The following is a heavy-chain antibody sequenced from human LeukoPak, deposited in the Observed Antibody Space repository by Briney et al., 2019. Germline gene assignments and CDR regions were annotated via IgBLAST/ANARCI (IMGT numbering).Heavy chain of an antibody. J-gene: IGHJ4*02. CDR3: AGGWIRGSLDY. D-gene: IGHD5-18*01. Sequence: ASVTVSFTASGGTFSIYAISWVRQPPGQGLERMGGIIPIFGTANYSQKFQGRVTITADESTSTAYMELSSLRSEDTAVYYCAGGWIRGSLDYWGQGTLVTVSS. V-gene: IGHV1-69*13. CDR2: IIPIFGTA. CDR1: GGTFSIYA.